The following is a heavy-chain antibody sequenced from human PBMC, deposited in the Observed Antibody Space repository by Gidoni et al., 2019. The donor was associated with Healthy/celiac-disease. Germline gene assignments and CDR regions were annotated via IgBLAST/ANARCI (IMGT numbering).Heavy chain of an antibody. J-gene: IGHJ4*02. CDR1: GYTFTGYY. V-gene: IGHV1-2*02. CDR3: ARGGYSYGHTPDITMIVPGD. D-gene: IGHD3-22*01. CDR2: INPNSGGT. Sequence: QVQLVQSGAEVKKPGASVKVSCKASGYTFTGYYMHWVRQAPGQGLEWMGWINPNSGGTNYAQKFQGRGTMTRDTSISTAYMELSRLRSDDTAVYYCARGGYSYGHTPDITMIVPGDWGQGTLVTVSS.